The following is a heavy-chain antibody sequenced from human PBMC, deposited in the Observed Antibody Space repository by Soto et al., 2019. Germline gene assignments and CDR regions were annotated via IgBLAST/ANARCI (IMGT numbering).Heavy chain of an antibody. D-gene: IGHD2-21*02. J-gene: IGHJ6*02. CDR3: ARDLWGYCGTDCYPLDV. CDR1: GGSISGYY. V-gene: IGHV4-59*01. CDR2: MYNTGST. Sequence: PSETVSLTCTVSGGSISGYYWSWIRQPPGKGLEWIGYMYNTGSTVYNPSFKSRVTISVDTSKNQFSLKLNSVTAADTAVYYCARDLWGYCGTDCYPLDVWGQGTTVTVS.